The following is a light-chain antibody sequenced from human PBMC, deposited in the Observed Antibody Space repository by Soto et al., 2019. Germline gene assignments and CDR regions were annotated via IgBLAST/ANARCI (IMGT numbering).Light chain of an antibody. CDR2: GAS. J-gene: IGKJ2*01. CDR3: QQYGGSALYT. CDR1: QSVSSSY. V-gene: IGKV3-20*01. Sequence: EIVLTQSPGTMSLSPGERATLSCRASQSVSSSYLAWYQQKPGQAPRLLIYGASSRATGIPDRFSGSGSGTDFTLNISRLEPEDFAVFYCQQYGGSALYTFGQGTKLDIK.